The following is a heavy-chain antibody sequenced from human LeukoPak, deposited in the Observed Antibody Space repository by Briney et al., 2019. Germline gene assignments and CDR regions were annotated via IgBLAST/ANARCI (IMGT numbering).Heavy chain of an antibody. CDR3: TRDFEALDY. J-gene: IGHJ4*02. Sequence: GGSLRLSCAASGFTFSSHWMHWVRQAPGKGLVWVSRINTDGSSTGYADSVKGRFTVSRDNAKNTLYLQMNSLRVEDTAVYYCTRDFEALDYWGQGTLVTVSS. V-gene: IGHV3-74*01. CDR1: GFTFSSHW. CDR2: INTDGSST.